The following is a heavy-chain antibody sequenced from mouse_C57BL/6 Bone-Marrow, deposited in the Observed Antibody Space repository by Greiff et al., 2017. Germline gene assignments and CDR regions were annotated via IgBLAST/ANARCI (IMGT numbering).Heavy chain of an antibody. D-gene: IGHD3-2*02. CDR1: GFTFSSYA. V-gene: IGHV5-4*01. J-gene: IGHJ4*01. Sequence: EVKLVESGGGLVKPGGSLKISCAASGFTFSSYAMSWVRQTPEKRLEWVATISDGGSYSYYPDNVKGRFTISRDNAKNNLYLQMSHLKSEDTAMEYCAGDGETAQAFYAMDYWGQGTSGTVSS. CDR3: AGDGETAQAFYAMDY. CDR2: ISDGGSYS.